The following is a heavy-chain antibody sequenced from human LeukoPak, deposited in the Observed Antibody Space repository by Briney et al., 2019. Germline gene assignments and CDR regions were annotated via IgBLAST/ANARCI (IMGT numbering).Heavy chain of an antibody. CDR2: ISGSGGST. V-gene: IGHV3-23*01. J-gene: IGHJ4*02. CDR1: GFIFSTYA. CDR3: ARVIRAAPGKGYFDY. Sequence: GGSLRLSCATSGFIFSTYALSWVRQAPGKGLEWASSISGSGGSTYHADSVKGRFTISRDSSEHTLYLQMNSLRAEDTAIYYCARVIRAAPGKGYFDYWGQGTLVTVSS. D-gene: IGHD6-13*01.